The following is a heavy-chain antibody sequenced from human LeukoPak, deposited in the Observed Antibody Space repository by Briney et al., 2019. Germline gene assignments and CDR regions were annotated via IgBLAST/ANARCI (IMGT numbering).Heavy chain of an antibody. CDR2: INAGNGNT. CDR1: GYTFTNYA. CDR3: ARGPIAAVAFFDY. D-gene: IGHD6-13*01. V-gene: IGHV1-3*01. Sequence: ASVRVSCKASGYTFTNYAIHWVRQAPGQRVERMGWINAGNGNTKYLQRFQGRVTITWDTSASTAYMELSSLRYEDRAVFYCARGPIAAVAFFDYWGQGTLVSVSS. J-gene: IGHJ4*02.